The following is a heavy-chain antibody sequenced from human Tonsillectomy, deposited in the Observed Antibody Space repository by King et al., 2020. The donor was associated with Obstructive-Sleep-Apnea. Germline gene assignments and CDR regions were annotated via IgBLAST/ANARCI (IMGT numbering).Heavy chain of an antibody. D-gene: IGHD3-9*01. CDR2: IYYTGSS. CDR3: ARAYYDILTGHYYWYFDL. Sequence: VQLQESGPGLVKPSETLSLTCIVSGGSISSYYWSWIRQPPGKGLAWVGYIYYTGSSNHNPSLQSRVTVSVDTSKNQFSLKLSSVTAADTAVYYCARAYYDILTGHYYWYFDLWGRGTLVTVSS. V-gene: IGHV4-59*01. J-gene: IGHJ2*01. CDR1: GGSISSYY.